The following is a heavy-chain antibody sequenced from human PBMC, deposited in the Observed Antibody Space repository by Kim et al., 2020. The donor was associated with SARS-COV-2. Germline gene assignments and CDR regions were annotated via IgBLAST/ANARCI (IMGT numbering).Heavy chain of an antibody. CDR2: IWYDGSNK. CDR1: GFTFSSYD. CDR3: ARDCMITFGGVIAHMYYFDY. D-gene: IGHD3-16*02. J-gene: IGHJ4*02. V-gene: IGHV3-33*01. Sequence: GGSLRLSCAASGFTFSSYDMHWVRQAPGKGLEWVALIWYDGSNKYYADSVKGRFTISRDNSKNTLYLQMNSLRAEDTAVYYCARDCMITFGGVIAHMYYFDYWGQGTLVTVSS.